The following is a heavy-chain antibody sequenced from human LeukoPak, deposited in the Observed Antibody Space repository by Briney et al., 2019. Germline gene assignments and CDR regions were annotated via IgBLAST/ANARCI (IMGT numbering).Heavy chain of an antibody. Sequence: SETLSLTCTVSGGSISSYYWSWIRQPPGKGLEWIGYIYYSGSANYNPSLKSRVTISVDTSKNQFSLKLSSVTAADTAVYYCARAYDILTGYDYWGQGTLVTVSS. J-gene: IGHJ4*02. D-gene: IGHD3-9*01. V-gene: IGHV4-59*01. CDR1: GGSISSYY. CDR2: IYYSGSA. CDR3: ARAYDILTGYDY.